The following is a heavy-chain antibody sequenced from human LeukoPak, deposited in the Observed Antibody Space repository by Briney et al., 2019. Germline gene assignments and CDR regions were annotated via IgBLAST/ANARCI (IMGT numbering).Heavy chain of an antibody. CDR3: ARAGVKKPGYCSSTSCY. CDR2: ISSSSSTI. Sequence: GGSLRLSCAASGFTFSSYSMNWVRQAPGKGLECVSYISSSSSTIYYEDSAKGRFTISRDNAKNSLYLQMNSLRAEDTAVYYCARAGVKKPGYCSSTSCYWGQGTLVTVSS. J-gene: IGHJ4*02. V-gene: IGHV3-48*01. D-gene: IGHD2-2*01. CDR1: GFTFSSYS.